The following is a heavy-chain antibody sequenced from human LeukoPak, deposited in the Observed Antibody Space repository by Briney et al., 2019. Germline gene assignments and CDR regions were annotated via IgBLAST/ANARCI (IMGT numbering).Heavy chain of an antibody. Sequence: QPGGSLRLSCAGSGFTFGAYAMHWVRQAPGKGLEWVSLISGNGDSTYYADSVKGRFTISRDNSKDLLYLQMNSLTTEDTALYYCAKGHSSSSWYPLEDHWGQGTLVTVSS. CDR2: ISGNGDST. CDR3: AKGHSSSSWYPLEDH. CDR1: GFTFGAYA. V-gene: IGHV3-43*02. J-gene: IGHJ4*02. D-gene: IGHD6-13*01.